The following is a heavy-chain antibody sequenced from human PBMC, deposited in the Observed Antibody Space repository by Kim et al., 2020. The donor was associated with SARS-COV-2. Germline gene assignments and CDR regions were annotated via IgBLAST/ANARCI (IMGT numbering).Heavy chain of an antibody. V-gene: IGHV4-39*01. CDR3: SRSTGTEIDF. J-gene: IGHJ4*02. CDR2: IHHSGNT. D-gene: IGHD1-1*01. Sequence: SETLSLTCTVSGGSLTRGTYYWGWLRQPPGKGLEWIGSIHHSGNTYYNASHKSRVTISVDTSENQFSLRLSSVTAADTAVFYCSRSTGTEIDFWGQGTLVTVSS. CDR1: GGSLTRGTYY.